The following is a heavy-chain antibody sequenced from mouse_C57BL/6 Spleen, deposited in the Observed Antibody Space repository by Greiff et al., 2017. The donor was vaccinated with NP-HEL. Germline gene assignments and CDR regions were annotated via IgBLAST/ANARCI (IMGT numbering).Heavy chain of an antibody. D-gene: IGHD2-1*01. Sequence: QVQLQQSGAELVRPGTSVKVSCKASGYAFTNYLIEWVKQRPGQGLEWIGVINPGSGGTNYNEKFKGKATLTADKSSSTAYMQLSSLTSEDSAVYFCARRDGNSPWFAYWGQGTLVTVSA. CDR2: INPGSGGT. CDR3: ARRDGNSPWFAY. CDR1: GYAFTNYL. V-gene: IGHV1-54*01. J-gene: IGHJ3*01.